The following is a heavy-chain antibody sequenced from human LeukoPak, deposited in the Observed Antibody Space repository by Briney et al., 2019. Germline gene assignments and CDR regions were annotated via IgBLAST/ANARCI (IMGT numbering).Heavy chain of an antibody. Sequence: SETLSLTCTVSGVSISSSSNYSWGWIRQPPGKGLEWIGSIYYSGNTYYNPSLKSRVTISVDTSKNQFSLKLSSVTAADTAVYYCAREVNYGDLNVFDYWGQGTLVTVSS. CDR2: IYYSGNT. V-gene: IGHV4-39*07. CDR3: AREVNYGDLNVFDY. CDR1: GVSISSSSNYS. J-gene: IGHJ4*02. D-gene: IGHD4-17*01.